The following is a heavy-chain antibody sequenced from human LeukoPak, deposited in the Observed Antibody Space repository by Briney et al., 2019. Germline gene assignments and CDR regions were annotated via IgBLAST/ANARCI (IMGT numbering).Heavy chain of an antibody. CDR3: ARGQGGNYYLNYFDY. CDR1: GGSFSTYY. Sequence: PSETLSLTCTVTGGSFSTYYWSWIRQPPGKGLEWIGHFYYSGSTNYNPSLKNRVTISVDTPRNQFSLKLTSVTAADTAVYYCARGQGGNYYLNYFDYWGQGALVTVSS. V-gene: IGHV4-59*01. D-gene: IGHD1-26*01. CDR2: FYYSGST. J-gene: IGHJ4*02.